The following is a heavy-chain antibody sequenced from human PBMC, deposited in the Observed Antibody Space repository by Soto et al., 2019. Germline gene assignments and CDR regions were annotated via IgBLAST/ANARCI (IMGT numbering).Heavy chain of an antibody. CDR1: GYSFTSYW. J-gene: IGHJ6*02. CDR2: IYPGDSDT. V-gene: IGHV5-51*01. D-gene: IGHD3-22*01. Sequence: GESLKISCKGSGYSFTSYWIGWVRQMPGKGLEWMGIIYPGDSDTRYSPSFQGQVTISADKSISTAYLHWSSLKASDTAMYYCARGGRIVGAYNGMDVWGQGTTVTVSS. CDR3: ARGGRIVGAYNGMDV.